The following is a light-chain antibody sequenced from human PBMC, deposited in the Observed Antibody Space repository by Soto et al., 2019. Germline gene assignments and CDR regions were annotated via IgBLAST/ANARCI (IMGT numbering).Light chain of an antibody. CDR3: EQLNSYPLT. V-gene: IGKV1-9*01. CDR1: QGISGY. J-gene: IGKJ4*01. Sequence: DIQLTQSPSFLSASVGDRVTITCRASQGISGYLAWYQQKPGRAPQLLMYAAATLQSGVPSRFSGSGFRTEFTLTISSLQPEDFASYYCEQLNSYPLTFGGGTKVDIK. CDR2: AAA.